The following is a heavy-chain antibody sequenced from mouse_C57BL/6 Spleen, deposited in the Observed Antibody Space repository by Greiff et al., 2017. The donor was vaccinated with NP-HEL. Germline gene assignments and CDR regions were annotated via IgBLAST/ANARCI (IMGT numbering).Heavy chain of an antibody. CDR3: AREDYSNSGDAMDY. D-gene: IGHD2-5*01. V-gene: IGHV3-6*01. CDR1: GYSITSGYY. Sequence: EVHLVESGPGLVKPSQSLSLTCSFTGYSITSGYYWNWIRQFPGNKLEWMGYISYDGSNNYNPSLKNRISITRDPSKNQFFLKLNSVTTEDTATYYCAREDYSNSGDAMDYWGQGTSVTVSS. CDR2: ISYDGSN. J-gene: IGHJ4*01.